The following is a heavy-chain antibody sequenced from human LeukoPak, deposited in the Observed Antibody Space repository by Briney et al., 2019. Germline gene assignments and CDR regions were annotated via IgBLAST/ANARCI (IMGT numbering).Heavy chain of an antibody. D-gene: IGHD3-16*01. Sequence: GGSLRLSCAASGFTVSSNYMSWVRQAPGKGLEWVSSISSSSSYIYYADSVKGRFTISRDNAKNSLYLQMNSLRAEDTAVYYCARDVGITPGYFDYWGQGTLVTVSS. V-gene: IGHV3-21*01. CDR2: ISSSSSYI. CDR3: ARDVGITPGYFDY. J-gene: IGHJ4*02. CDR1: GFTVSSNY.